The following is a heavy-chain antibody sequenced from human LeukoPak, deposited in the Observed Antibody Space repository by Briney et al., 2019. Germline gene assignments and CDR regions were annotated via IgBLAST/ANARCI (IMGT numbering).Heavy chain of an antibody. J-gene: IGHJ4*02. Sequence: GGPLRLSCAASGFTFSSYEMNWVRQAPGKGLEWVSYISSSGSTIYYADSVKGRFTISRDNAKNSLYLQMNSLRAEDTAVYHCAREGPWWELREDFDYWGQGTLVTVSS. CDR2: ISSSGSTI. CDR1: GFTFSSYE. V-gene: IGHV3-48*03. CDR3: AREGPWWELREDFDY. D-gene: IGHD1-26*01.